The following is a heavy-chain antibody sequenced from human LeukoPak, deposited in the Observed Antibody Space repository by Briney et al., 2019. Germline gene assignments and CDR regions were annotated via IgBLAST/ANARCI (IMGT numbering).Heavy chain of an antibody. Sequence: PSQTLSLTCTVSGGSISSGGYYWSWIRQHPGKGLEWIGYIYYSGSTYYNPSLKSRVTISVDTSKNQFSLKLSSVTAADTAVYCCARDAYGGNSGPFDIWGQGTMVTVSS. V-gene: IGHV4-31*03. CDR3: ARDAYGGNSGPFDI. CDR2: IYYSGST. CDR1: GGSISSGGYY. D-gene: IGHD4-17*01. J-gene: IGHJ3*02.